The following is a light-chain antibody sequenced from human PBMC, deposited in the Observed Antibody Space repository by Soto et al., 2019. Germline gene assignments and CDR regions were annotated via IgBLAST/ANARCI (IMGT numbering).Light chain of an antibody. V-gene: IGKV1-5*03. J-gene: IGKJ2*01. CDR2: TTS. Sequence: DIHLTQSPSTLSASVGDRITITCRASQSISRWLAWYQQKPGKAPKLLIYTTSSLESGVPSRFSGSGSGTEFTLTISSLQSEDFAVYYCQQYDNWPVYTFGQGTKLEIK. CDR1: QSISRW. CDR3: QQYDNWPVYT.